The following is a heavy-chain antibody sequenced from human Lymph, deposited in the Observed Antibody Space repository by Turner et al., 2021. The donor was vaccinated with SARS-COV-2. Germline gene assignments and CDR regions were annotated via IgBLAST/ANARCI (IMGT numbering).Heavy chain of an antibody. D-gene: IGHD2-2*01. CDR3: ARDSPYCSSTSCYDP. CDR1: GGTFSSYA. Sequence: VQLVQSGPEVKKPGSPLKVSSKASGGTFSSYAITGVRQAPGQGLEWRGGIIPILAIANYAQKYQGRVTITADKSTSTAYKELSSLRSEDTAVYYCARDSPYCSSTSCYDPWGQGTLVTVSS. V-gene: IGHV1-69*10. J-gene: IGHJ5*02. CDR2: IIPILAIA.